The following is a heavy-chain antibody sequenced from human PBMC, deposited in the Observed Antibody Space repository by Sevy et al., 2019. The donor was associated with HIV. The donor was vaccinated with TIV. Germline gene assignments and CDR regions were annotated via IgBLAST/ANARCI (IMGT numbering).Heavy chain of an antibody. CDR1: GFMFSSYE. D-gene: IGHD3-3*01. CDR2: ISSDGVST. CDR3: VKDPDYNFWRGDYGMDV. Sequence: GGSLRLSCTASGFMFSSYEMNWVRQTPGKGLKYVSAISSDGVSTYYTDSVRGRFTISRDNSKNTLYLQMSSLRVEDTAVYYCVKDPDYNFWRGDYGMDVWGQGTTVTVSS. V-gene: IGHV3-64D*06. J-gene: IGHJ6*02.